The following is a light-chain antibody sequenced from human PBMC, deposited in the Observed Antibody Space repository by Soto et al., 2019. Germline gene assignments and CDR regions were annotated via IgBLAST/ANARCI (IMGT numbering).Light chain of an antibody. CDR1: QNINKN. CDR2: EAS. J-gene: IGKJ2*01. Sequence: DIQMTQSPSSLSASVGDSVTISCRASQNINKNLNWYQQKSGKAPSLLIYEASTFQSGVPSRFSGSGSGTDFTLAITNLQPEDFATCYCQRSFHTPYTFGQGTKLEI. V-gene: IGKV1-39*01. CDR3: QRSFHTPYT.